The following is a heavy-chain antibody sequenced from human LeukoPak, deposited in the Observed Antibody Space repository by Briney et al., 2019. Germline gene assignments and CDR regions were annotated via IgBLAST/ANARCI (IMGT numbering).Heavy chain of an antibody. CDR3: AKVSCSSSSCPIDY. V-gene: IGHV3-23*01. J-gene: IGHJ4*02. Sequence: GWSLRLSCAASGFTFSTYAMSWVRQAPGKGLEWVSVISGSGDITYYADSVKGRFTISRDNSKNTLYLQMSSLRAEDTAVYYCAKVSCSSSSCPIDYWGQGTLVTVSS. CDR1: GFTFSTYA. D-gene: IGHD2-2*01. CDR2: ISGSGDIT.